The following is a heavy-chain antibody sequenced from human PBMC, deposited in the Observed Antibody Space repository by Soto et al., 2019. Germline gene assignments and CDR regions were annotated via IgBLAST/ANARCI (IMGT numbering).Heavy chain of an antibody. CDR2: INPNSGGT. J-gene: IGHJ6*03. CDR3: ARATRILYEAEGYCTNGVCPDYYYYYYMDV. CDR1: GYTFTGYY. D-gene: IGHD2-8*01. Sequence: ASVKVSCKASGYTFTGYYMHWVRQAPGQGLEWMGWINPNSGGTNYAQKFQGWVTMTRDTSISTAYMELSRLRSDDTAVYYCARATRILYEAEGYCTNGVCPDYYYYYYMDVWGKGTTVTVSS. V-gene: IGHV1-2*04.